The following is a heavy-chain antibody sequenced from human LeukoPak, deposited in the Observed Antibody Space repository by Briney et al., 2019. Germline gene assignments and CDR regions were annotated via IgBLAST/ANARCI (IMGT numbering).Heavy chain of an antibody. CDR3: AKDMAAAGYIWFDP. CDR1: GGSISSSSYF. CDR2: IYYSGST. V-gene: IGHV4-39*07. Sequence: SETLSLTCTVSGGSISSSSYFWGWVRQPPGKGLEWIGTIYYSGSTNYNPSLKSRVTISVHTSKNQFSLKLTSVTAADTAVYYCAKDMAAAGYIWFDPWGQGTLVTVSS. D-gene: IGHD6-13*01. J-gene: IGHJ5*02.